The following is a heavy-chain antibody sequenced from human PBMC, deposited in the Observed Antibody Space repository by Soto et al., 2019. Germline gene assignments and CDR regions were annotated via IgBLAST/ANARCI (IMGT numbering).Heavy chain of an antibody. D-gene: IGHD4-4*01. CDR2: IYHSGTT. CDR1: SFSISSGYY. Sequence: WETLSLTCAVSSFSISSGYYWGWVRQPPGKGLEWIVSIYHSGTTNYSPSLKSRVTISIDTSKNQFSLTLRSVTAADAAVYYCASCLCTACYPPWGLQFFDHWGQGSLVTVSS. V-gene: IGHV4-38-2*01. CDR3: ASCLCTACYPPWGLQFFDH. J-gene: IGHJ4*02.